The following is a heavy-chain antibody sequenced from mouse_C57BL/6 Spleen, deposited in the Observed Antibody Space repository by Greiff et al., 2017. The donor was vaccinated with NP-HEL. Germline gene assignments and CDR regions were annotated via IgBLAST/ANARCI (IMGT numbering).Heavy chain of an antibody. CDR2: INPSNGGT. D-gene: IGHD2-2*01. V-gene: IGHV1-53*01. CDR3: ARQDYGYDWDPYAMDY. J-gene: IGHJ4*01. CDR1: GYTFTSYW. Sequence: QVQLQQPGTELVKPGASVKLSCKASGYTFTSYWMHWVKQRPGQGLEWIGNINPSNGGTNYNEKFKSKATLTVDKSSSTAYMQLSSLTSEDSAVYYCARQDYGYDWDPYAMDYWGQGTSVTVSS.